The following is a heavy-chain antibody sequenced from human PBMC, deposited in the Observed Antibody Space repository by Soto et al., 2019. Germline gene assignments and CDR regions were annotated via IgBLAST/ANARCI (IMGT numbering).Heavy chain of an antibody. CDR2: ISYDGSNK. Sequence: QVQLVESGGGVVQPGRSLRLSCAASGFTFSSYAMHWVRQAPGKGLEWVEVISYDGSNKYYADSVKGRFTISRDNSKNTLYPQMNSLRAEDTAVYYCASAEDLPGREWLDDYWGQGTLVTVSS. CDR3: ASAEDLPGREWLDDY. V-gene: IGHV3-30-3*01. CDR1: GFTFSSYA. J-gene: IGHJ4*02. D-gene: IGHD6-19*01.